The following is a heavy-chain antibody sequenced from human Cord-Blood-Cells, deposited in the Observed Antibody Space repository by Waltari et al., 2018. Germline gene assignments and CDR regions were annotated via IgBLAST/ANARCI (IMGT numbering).Heavy chain of an antibody. Sequence: EVQLLESGGGLVQPGGSLRLSCAASGFTFSSLAMSWVPRAPGKGLGWVSAIGGSGGSTYYADSVKGRFTISRDNSKNTLYLQMNSLRAEDTAVYYCAKSPRIAVAGTDAFDIWGQGTMVTVSS. D-gene: IGHD6-19*01. J-gene: IGHJ3*02. CDR3: AKSPRIAVAGTDAFDI. V-gene: IGHV3-23*01. CDR1: GFTFSSLA. CDR2: IGGSGGST.